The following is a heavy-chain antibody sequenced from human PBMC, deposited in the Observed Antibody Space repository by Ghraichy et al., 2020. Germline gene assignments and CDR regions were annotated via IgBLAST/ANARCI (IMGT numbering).Heavy chain of an antibody. CDR3: ARGGLGVYWVDL. Sequence: GESLNITCAASGFTFSSYWMHWVRQAPGKGLEWVSRIIGDGSRINYADPVKGRFTISRDNAKNTVYLQMNSLRAEDTAVFYCARGGLGVYWVDLWGQGTLITVSS. J-gene: IGHJ5*02. CDR2: IIGDGSRI. CDR1: GFTFSSYW. V-gene: IGHV3-74*01. D-gene: IGHD2-8*01.